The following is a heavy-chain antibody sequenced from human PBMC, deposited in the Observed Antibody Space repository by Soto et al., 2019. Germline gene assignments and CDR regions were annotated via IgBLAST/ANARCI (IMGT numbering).Heavy chain of an antibody. CDR3: ARGLSSYSDH. D-gene: IGHD6-13*01. CDR2: IIPVFGSA. CDR1: GGTFSSYF. J-gene: IGHJ4*02. V-gene: IGHV1-69*01. Sequence: QVQLVQSGAEVKKAGSSVKVSCKVSGGTFSSYFINWVRQAPGQGLEWVGGIIPVFGSASFAEKFQGRVTITADESTSTAYMELSSLRSDDTAVYYCARGLSSYSDHWAQGTLVTVSS.